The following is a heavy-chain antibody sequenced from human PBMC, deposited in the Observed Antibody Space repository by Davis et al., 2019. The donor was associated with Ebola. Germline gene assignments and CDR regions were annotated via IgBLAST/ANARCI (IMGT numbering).Heavy chain of an antibody. D-gene: IGHD3-22*01. CDR3: ATAPGNDDSAPFDN. Sequence: GESLKISCAASGFIFSKAWMTWVRQPPGKGLEWVGHIESQTDGGTRDYSAPVKGRFTISRDDSKSTLYLQMDSLKTEDSGVYYCATAPGNDDSAPFDNWGQGTLVTVSS. V-gene: IGHV3-15*04. J-gene: IGHJ4*02. CDR2: IESQTDGGTR. CDR1: GFIFSKAW.